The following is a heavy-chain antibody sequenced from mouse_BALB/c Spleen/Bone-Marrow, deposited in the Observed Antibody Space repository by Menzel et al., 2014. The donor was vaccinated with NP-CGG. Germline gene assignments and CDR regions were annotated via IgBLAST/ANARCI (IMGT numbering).Heavy chain of an antibody. CDR3: GRGDGSMDY. J-gene: IGHJ4*01. CDR2: ISGGDAYT. D-gene: IGHD3-3*01. Sequence: EVNVVESGGDLVKPGGSLKLSCAASELTYSSYGMSWVRQTPDKRLEWVATISGGDAYTYYPDSAKGRFTISRDSAKNILYLQMSSLKSEDTAMYYCGRGDGSMDYWGQGTSVTVSS. CDR1: ELTYSSYG. V-gene: IGHV5-6*01.